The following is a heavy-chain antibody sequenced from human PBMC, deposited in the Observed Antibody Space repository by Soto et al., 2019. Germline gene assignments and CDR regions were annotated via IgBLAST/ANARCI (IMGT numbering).Heavy chain of an antibody. CDR3: ARGAVPAATHNWFDP. CDR2: ISSSTGYI. Sequence: EVQLVESGGGLVKPGGSLRLSCAASGFTFSSYSMNWVRQAPGKGLEWVLSISSSTGYIYYADSVKGRFTISRDNAKNSLHLQRNSLRAEDTSVYYCARGAVPAATHNWFDPWGQGTLVTVSS. CDR1: GFTFSSYS. V-gene: IGHV3-21*01. D-gene: IGHD2-2*01. J-gene: IGHJ5*02.